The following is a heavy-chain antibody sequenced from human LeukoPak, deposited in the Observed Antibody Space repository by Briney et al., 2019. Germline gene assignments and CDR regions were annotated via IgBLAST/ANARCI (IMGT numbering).Heavy chain of an antibody. CDR3: ARGYDYAWGSYPH. CDR2: INHSGST. CDR1: GGSFSGYY. Sequence: SETLSLTCAVYGGSFSGYYWSWIRQPPGKGLEWIGEINHSGSTNYNPSLKSRVTISVDTSKNQFSLELSSVTAADTAVYYCARGYDYAWGSYPHWGQGTLVTVSS. V-gene: IGHV4-34*01. D-gene: IGHD3-16*01. J-gene: IGHJ4*02.